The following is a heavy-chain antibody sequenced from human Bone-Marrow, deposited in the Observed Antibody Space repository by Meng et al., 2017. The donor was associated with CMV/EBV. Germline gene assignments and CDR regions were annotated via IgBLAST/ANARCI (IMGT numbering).Heavy chain of an antibody. CDR3: ARDHGGYSNYEGDFDY. J-gene: IGHJ4*02. Sequence: ASVKVSCKASGYTFTCYGISWVRQAPGQGLEWMGWISAYNGNTNYVQKLQGRVTMTTDTSTSTAYMELRSLRSDDTAVYYCARDHGGYSNYEGDFDYWGQGTLVTVSS. D-gene: IGHD4-11*01. CDR2: ISAYNGNT. CDR1: GYTFTCYG. V-gene: IGHV1-18*01.